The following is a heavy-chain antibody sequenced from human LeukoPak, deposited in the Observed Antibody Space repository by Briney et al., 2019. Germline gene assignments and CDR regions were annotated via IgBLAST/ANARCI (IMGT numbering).Heavy chain of an antibody. J-gene: IGHJ4*02. CDR2: TYWDDDE. Sequence: SGPTLVRPTQTLTLTRTFSGFSLRTRGAGVGWIRQPPGKALQWLSVTYWDDDERYSPSLKSRLTITKDTSKNQVVLTMTNMDPVDTATYYCAHSCGGGNSAYFDYWGQGTLVTVSS. CDR1: GFSLRTRGAG. D-gene: IGHD4-23*01. CDR3: AHSCGGGNSAYFDY. V-gene: IGHV2-5*02.